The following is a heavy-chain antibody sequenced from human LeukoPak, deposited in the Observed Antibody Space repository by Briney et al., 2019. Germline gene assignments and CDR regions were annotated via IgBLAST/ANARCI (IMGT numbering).Heavy chain of an antibody. D-gene: IGHD1-26*01. J-gene: IGHJ4*02. CDR1: GFPFSSYA. Sequence: GGSLRLSCSASGFPFSSYALDWVRQAPGKRLEYVSGINSNGDDTLYADSVKGRFTISRDNSRNRVYLQMSSLRPEDTAVYYCVKAMLGATVDSWGQGTLVTVSS. V-gene: IGHV3-64D*06. CDR2: INSNGDDT. CDR3: VKAMLGATVDS.